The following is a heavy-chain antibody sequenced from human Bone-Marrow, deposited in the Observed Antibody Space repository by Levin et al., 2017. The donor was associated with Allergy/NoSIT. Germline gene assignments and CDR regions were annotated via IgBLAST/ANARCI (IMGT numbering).Heavy chain of an antibody. V-gene: IGHV3-53*01. Sequence: PGGSLRLSCAASGFRVSTSYMTWVRQAPGKGLEWVSGFYSAGNAHYADSVKGRFTISRDNSKNTIFLQMNRLRVEDTAMYYCAKSSAYDLDYWGQGTLVTVSS. CDR1: GFRVSTSY. CDR2: FYSAGNA. CDR3: AKSSAYDLDY. J-gene: IGHJ4*02. D-gene: IGHD5-12*01.